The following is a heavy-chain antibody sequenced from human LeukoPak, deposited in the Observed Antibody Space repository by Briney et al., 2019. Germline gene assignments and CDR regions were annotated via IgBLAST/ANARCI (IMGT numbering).Heavy chain of an antibody. V-gene: IGHV3-64*01. J-gene: IGHJ4*02. D-gene: IGHD6-19*01. Sequence: PGGSLRLSCAASGITFSSYAMHWVRQAPGKGLEYVSSISSNGGNTYYANSAKGRFTISRDNSKNTLYLQMGSLRAEDMAVYYCARIRGGWYFDYWGQGTLVTVSS. CDR2: ISSNGGNT. CDR1: GITFSSYA. CDR3: ARIRGGWYFDY.